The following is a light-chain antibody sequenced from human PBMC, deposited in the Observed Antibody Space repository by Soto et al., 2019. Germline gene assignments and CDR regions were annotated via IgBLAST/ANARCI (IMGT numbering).Light chain of an antibody. V-gene: IGKV1-5*01. J-gene: IGKJ1*01. CDR1: QSISSW. CDR3: QQYNGWCT. Sequence: DVQMTQSPSTLSASVGDRVTITCRASQSISSWLAWYQQKPGKAPKLLIFHASSLESGVPSRFSGSGSGTEFILTINSLQTDDFATYYCQQYNGWCTVGQGTKVDI. CDR2: HAS.